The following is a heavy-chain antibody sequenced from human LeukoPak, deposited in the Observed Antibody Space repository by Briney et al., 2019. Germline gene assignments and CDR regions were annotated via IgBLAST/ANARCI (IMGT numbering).Heavy chain of an antibody. CDR2: ISYSGST. CDR3: AGQVAAADYPDY. J-gene: IGHJ4*02. CDR1: GGSISSSGHY. D-gene: IGHD6-25*01. Sequence: SETLSLTCTVSGGSISSSGHYWGWIRQPPGGGLEYIGTISYSGSTYYNPSLKSRVTISVDTSRNQFSLKLNSVTAADTAMYYCAGQVAAADYPDYWGQGTLVTVSS. V-gene: IGHV4-39*01.